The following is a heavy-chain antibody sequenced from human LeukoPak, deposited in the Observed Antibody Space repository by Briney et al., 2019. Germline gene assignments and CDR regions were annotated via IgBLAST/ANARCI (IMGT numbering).Heavy chain of an antibody. J-gene: IGHJ1*01. V-gene: IGHV4-34*01. Sequence: NPSETLSLTCAVYGGSFSGYYWSWFRQPPGKGLEWIGEINHSGSTNYNPSLKSRVTISVDTSKNQFSLKLSSVTAADTAVYYCAGDHSSSWNEYFQHWGQGTLVTVSS. CDR1: GGSFSGYY. CDR3: AGDHSSSWNEYFQH. D-gene: IGHD6-13*01. CDR2: INHSGST.